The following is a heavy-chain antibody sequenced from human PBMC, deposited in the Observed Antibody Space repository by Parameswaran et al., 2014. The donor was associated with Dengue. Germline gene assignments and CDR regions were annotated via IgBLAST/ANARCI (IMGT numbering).Heavy chain of an antibody. J-gene: IGHJ6*02. CDR3: ARGYSGESRYGMDV. V-gene: IGHV1-2*02. CDR2: INPNSGGT. D-gene: IGHD5-12*01. Sequence: WVRQAPGQGLEWMGWINPNSGGTNYAQKFQGRVTMTRDTSISTAYMELSRLRSDDTAVYYCARGYSGESRYGMDVWGQGTTVTVSS.